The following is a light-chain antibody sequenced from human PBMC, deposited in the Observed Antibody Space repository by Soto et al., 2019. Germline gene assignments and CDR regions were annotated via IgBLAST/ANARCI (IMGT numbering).Light chain of an antibody. CDR1: QSLQHTNGYNY. J-gene: IGKJ4*01. CDR3: MQALQTPLT. Sequence: EIVMTQSPLSLAVTPGEPASVSCRSSQSLQHTNGYNYVAWYLQKPGQSPQLLIYLGSNRASGVPDRFRGGGSGTDFTLKISRVEAEDVGVYYCMQALQTPLTFGGGTKVEI. CDR2: LGS. V-gene: IGKV2-28*01.